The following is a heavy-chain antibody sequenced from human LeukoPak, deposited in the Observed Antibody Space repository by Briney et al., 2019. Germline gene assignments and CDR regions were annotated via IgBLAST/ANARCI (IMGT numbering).Heavy chain of an antibody. V-gene: IGHV1-3*01. CDR2: IDANNGKT. CDR3: AKAIWTSTLTTYYFDY. D-gene: IGHD4-17*01. Sequence: SVTVSCKASGYSFTNYGIHWVRQAPGQRLEWMGWIDANNGKTKYSQKFQGRVTITRDTSASTAYMELSSLRSEDTAVYYCAKAIWTSTLTTYYFDYWGQGALVTVSS. CDR1: GYSFTNYG. J-gene: IGHJ4*02.